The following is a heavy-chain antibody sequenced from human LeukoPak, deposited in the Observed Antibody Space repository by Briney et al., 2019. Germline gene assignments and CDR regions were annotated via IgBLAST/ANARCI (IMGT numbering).Heavy chain of an antibody. D-gene: IGHD3-10*01. J-gene: IGHJ4*02. Sequence: PGGSLRLSCAASGFTFDDYAMHWVRQAPGKGLEWVSGISWNSGSIGYADSVKGRFTISRDNAKNSLYLQMNSLRAEDTAVYYCAREFPAWSYYYGSGRGKVDYWGQGTLVTVPS. V-gene: IGHV3-9*01. CDR1: GFTFDDYA. CDR2: ISWNSGSI. CDR3: AREFPAWSYYYGSGRGKVDY.